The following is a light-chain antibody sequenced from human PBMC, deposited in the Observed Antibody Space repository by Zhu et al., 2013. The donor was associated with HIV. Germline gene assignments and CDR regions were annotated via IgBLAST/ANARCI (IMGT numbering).Light chain of an antibody. CDR3: QQYGSSPYS. CDR1: QSVSTN. V-gene: IGKV3D-20*01. CDR2: DAS. Sequence: EIVMTQSPATLSVSPGERATLSCRASQSVSTNLAWYQQNPGQAPRLLIYDASSRATGIPDRFRGSGSGTDFTLTISRLEPEDFAVYYCQQYGSSPYSFGQGTKLEIK. J-gene: IGKJ2*03.